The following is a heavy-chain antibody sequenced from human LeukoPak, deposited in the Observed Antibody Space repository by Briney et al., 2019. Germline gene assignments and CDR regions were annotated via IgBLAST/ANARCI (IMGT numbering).Heavy chain of an antibody. Sequence: GESLKISCKGSGYSFTSYWIGWVRQMPGKGLEWMGIIYPGDSDTRHSPSFQGQVTISADKSISTAYLQWSSLKASDTAMYYCARQGCSSTSCYGRDDAFDIWGQGTMVTVSS. CDR2: IYPGDSDT. V-gene: IGHV5-51*01. CDR3: ARQGCSSTSCYGRDDAFDI. CDR1: GYSFTSYW. D-gene: IGHD2-2*01. J-gene: IGHJ3*02.